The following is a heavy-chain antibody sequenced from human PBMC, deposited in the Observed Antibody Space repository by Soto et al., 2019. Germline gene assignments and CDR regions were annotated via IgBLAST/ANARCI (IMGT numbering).Heavy chain of an antibody. V-gene: IGHV3-23*01. CDR2: VSISGGST. D-gene: IGHD2-15*01. Sequence: EVQLLESGGGLVQPGGSLRLSCAASGFTFSNYAMSWVRQAPGKGLDWVSAVSISGGSTYYADSVKGRFTISRDNSKNTLCLQMNSLRAEDTAIYYCAKSVGIDCTGGSGYSFDYWGQGTLVTVSS. J-gene: IGHJ4*02. CDR3: AKSVGIDCTGGSGYSFDY. CDR1: GFTFSNYA.